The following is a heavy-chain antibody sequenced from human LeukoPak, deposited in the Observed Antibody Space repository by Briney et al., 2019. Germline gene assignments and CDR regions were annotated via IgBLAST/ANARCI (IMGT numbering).Heavy chain of an antibody. D-gene: IGHD3-10*01. CDR2: IYHSGST. J-gene: IGHJ3*02. CDR3: ARVPPRFDGSCYLLRAFDI. CDR1: GGSFNGYY. Sequence: PSETLSLTCTVYGGSFNGYYWTWIRQPPGMGLEWIGAIYHSGSTNYNPSLKSRVTISVDTSKNQFSLNLSSVTAADTAVYYCARVPPRFDGSCYLLRAFDICGQGTIVIVSS. V-gene: IGHV4-34*01.